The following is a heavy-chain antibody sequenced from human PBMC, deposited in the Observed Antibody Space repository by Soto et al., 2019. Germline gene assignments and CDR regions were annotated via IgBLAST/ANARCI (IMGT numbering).Heavy chain of an antibody. CDR1: GGTFSSYA. J-gene: IGHJ3*02. D-gene: IGHD3-22*01. V-gene: IGHV1-69*01. Sequence: QVQLVQSGAEVKKPGSSVKVSCKASGGTFSSYAISWVRQAPGQGLEWMGGIIPIFGTANYAQKFQGRVTITADESTSKAYMELSSLRSEDTAVYYCARDRTRIVVVIPTPDAFDIWGQGTMVTVSS. CDR2: IIPIFGTA. CDR3: ARDRTRIVVVIPTPDAFDI.